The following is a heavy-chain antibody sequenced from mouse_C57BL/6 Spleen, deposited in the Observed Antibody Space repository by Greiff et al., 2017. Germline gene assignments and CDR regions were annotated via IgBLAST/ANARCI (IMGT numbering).Heavy chain of an antibody. J-gene: IGHJ4*01. CDR3: ARRGLREDAMYY. V-gene: IGHV5-15*01. CDR2: ISNLAYSI. CDR1: GFTFSDYG. Sequence: EVQLVESGGGLVQPGGSLKLSCAASGFTFSDYGMAWVRQAPRKGPEWVAFISNLAYSIYYADTVTGRFTISRENAKNTLYLEMSGLRSEDTAMYYCARRGLREDAMYYWGQGTSVTVSA. D-gene: IGHD1-1*01.